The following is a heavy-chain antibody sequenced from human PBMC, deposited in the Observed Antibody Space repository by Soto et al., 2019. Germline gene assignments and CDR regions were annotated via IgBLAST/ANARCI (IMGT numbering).Heavy chain of an antibody. CDR3: ARAGQSYCSGGSCFTFDY. D-gene: IGHD2-15*01. CDR2: ISYDGSNK. J-gene: IGHJ4*02. CDR1: GFTFSSYA. Sequence: QVQLVESGGGVVQPGRSLRLSCAASGFTFSSYAMHWVRQAPGKGLEWVAVISYDGSNKYYADSVKGRFTISRDNSKNTLYLQMNSLRAEDTAVYYCARAGQSYCSGGSCFTFDYWGQGTLVTVSS. V-gene: IGHV3-30-3*01.